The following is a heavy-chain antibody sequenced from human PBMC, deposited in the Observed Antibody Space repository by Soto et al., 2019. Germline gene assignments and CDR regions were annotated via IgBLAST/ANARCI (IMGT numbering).Heavy chain of an antibody. CDR1: GFTFDDYA. CDR2: ISWNSGSI. D-gene: IGHD3-16*02. CDR3: AKIMITFGGVIVPAFDI. V-gene: IGHV3-9*01. J-gene: IGHJ3*02. Sequence: PGGSLRLSCAASGFTFDDYAMHWVRQAPGKGLEWVSGISWNSGSIGYADSVKGRFTISRDNAKNSLYLQMNSLRAEDTALYYCAKIMITFGGVIVPAFDIWGQGTMVTVSS.